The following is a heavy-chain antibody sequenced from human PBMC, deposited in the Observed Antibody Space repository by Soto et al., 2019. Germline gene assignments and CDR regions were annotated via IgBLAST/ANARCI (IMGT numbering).Heavy chain of an antibody. CDR2: TYYRSKWYN. Sequence: PSQTLSLTCAISGDSVSSNSAAWNWIRQSPSRGLEWLGRTYYRSKWYNDYAVSVKSRITINPDTSKNQFSLQLNSVTPEDTAVYYCAREAPGGYYDFWSGYYTGWFDPWGQGTLVTVSS. V-gene: IGHV6-1*01. CDR3: AREAPGGYYDFWSGYYTGWFDP. D-gene: IGHD3-3*01. J-gene: IGHJ5*02. CDR1: GDSVSSNSAA.